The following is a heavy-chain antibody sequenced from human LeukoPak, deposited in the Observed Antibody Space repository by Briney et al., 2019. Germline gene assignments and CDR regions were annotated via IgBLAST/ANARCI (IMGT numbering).Heavy chain of an antibody. CDR1: GFSFSGNG. J-gene: IGHJ4*02. D-gene: IGHD5-24*01. CDR3: VRERDDYDEYYFDY. Sequence: PGGSLRLACSGSGFSFSGNGMHWVRQTPGKGLEDVAVISYDGSHQYYADSVKGRFSISRDNSKNTLYLQMKSLRIEDTGVYFSVRERDDYDEYYFDYWGQGIDVTVSA. CDR2: ISYDGSHQ. V-gene: IGHV3-30*04.